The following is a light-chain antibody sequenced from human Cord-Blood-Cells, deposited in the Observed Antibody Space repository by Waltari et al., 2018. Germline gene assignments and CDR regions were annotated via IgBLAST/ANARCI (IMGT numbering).Light chain of an antibody. CDR3: QQSYSTPRT. V-gene: IGKV1-39*01. CDR2: AAS. CDR1: QSISSY. J-gene: IGKJ2*01. Sequence: DLHMTQSPFSMSASVGDRVTIPCRASQSISSYLNWYQQKPGKAPKLLIYAASSLQSGVPSRFSGSGSGTDFTLTISSLQPEDFATYYCQQSYSTPRTFGQGTKLEIK.